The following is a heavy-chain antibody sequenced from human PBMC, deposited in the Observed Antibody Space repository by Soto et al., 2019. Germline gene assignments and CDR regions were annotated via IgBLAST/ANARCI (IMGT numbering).Heavy chain of an antibody. D-gene: IGHD5-12*01. V-gene: IGHV3-48*01. J-gene: IGHJ5*02. CDR1: GFTFSSYS. Sequence: EVQLVEAGGGLVQPGGSLRLSCAASGFTFSSYSMNWVRQAPGKGLEWVSYISSSSRTIYCADSVKGRFTISRDNATNSLYLQMNSLRAEDTAVYYCAREWDGDGYNSGWFDPWGQGTLVTVSS. CDR3: AREWDGDGYNSGWFDP. CDR2: ISSSSRTI.